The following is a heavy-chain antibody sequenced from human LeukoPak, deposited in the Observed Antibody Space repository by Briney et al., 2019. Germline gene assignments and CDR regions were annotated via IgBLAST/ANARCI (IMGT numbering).Heavy chain of an antibody. CDR2: ISYDGSNK. CDR1: GFTFSSYA. Sequence: PGGSLRLSCAASGFTFSSYAMHWVRRAPGKGLEWVAVISYDGSNKYYADSVKGRFTISRDNSKNTLYLQMDSLRAEDTAIYYCAGDRNSDWYSPLDYWGQGSQVTVSP. J-gene: IGHJ4*02. CDR3: AGDRNSDWYSPLDY. V-gene: IGHV3-30-3*01. D-gene: IGHD6-19*01.